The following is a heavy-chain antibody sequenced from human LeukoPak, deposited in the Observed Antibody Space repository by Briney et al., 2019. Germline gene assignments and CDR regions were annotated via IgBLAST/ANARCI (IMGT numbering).Heavy chain of an antibody. CDR3: AKDGFLWVFDY. CDR2: IKQDGSEK. V-gene: IGHV3-7*05. J-gene: IGHJ4*02. D-gene: IGHD2/OR15-2a*01. Sequence: PGGSLRLSCAASGFTFSSYWMSWVRQAPGKGLEWVANIKQDGSEKYYVDSVKGRFTISRDNAKNSLYLQMNSLGAEDTAVYYCAKDGFLWVFDYWGQGTLVTVSS. CDR1: GFTFSSYW.